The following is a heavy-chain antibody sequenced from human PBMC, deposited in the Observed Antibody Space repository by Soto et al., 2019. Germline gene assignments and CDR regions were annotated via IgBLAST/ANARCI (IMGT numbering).Heavy chain of an antibody. D-gene: IGHD2-15*01. CDR3: ARDRGSTTVGTDIVVVVAATFSFDI. V-gene: IGHV4-31*03. J-gene: IGHJ3*02. Sequence: SETLSLTCTVSGGSISSGGYYWSWIRQHPGKGLEWIGYIYYSGSTYYNPSLKSRVTISVDTSKNQFSLKLNSVTAADTAVYYCARDRGSTTVGTDIVVVVAATFSFDIWGQGTMVTVSS. CDR1: GGSISSGGYY. CDR2: IYYSGST.